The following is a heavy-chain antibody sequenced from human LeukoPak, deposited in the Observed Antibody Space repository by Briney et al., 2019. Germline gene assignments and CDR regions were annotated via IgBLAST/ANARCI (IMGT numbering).Heavy chain of an antibody. CDR3: ARSIVGATYFDY. D-gene: IGHD1-26*01. Sequence: GGSLRLSCAASGFTVSSYEMNWVRQAPGKGLEWVSYISSSASIIYYADSVKGRFTVSRDNAKNSLYLQMNSLRAGDTAVYYCARSIVGATYFDYWGQGTLVTVSS. V-gene: IGHV3-48*03. CDR2: ISSSASII. J-gene: IGHJ4*02. CDR1: GFTVSSYE.